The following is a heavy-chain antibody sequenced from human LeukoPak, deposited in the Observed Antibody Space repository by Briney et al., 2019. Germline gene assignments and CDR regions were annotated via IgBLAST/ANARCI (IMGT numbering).Heavy chain of an antibody. V-gene: IGHV4-59*01. J-gene: IGHJ3*01. D-gene: IGHD3-16*02. CDR1: GVSFSGYY. CDR3: ARGQWTRELSH. Sequence: PSETLSLTCAVYGVSFSGYYWSWIRQPPGKGLEWIGYIYYSGSTNYNPSLKSRVTISVDTSKNQFSLKLSSVTAADTAVYYCARGQWTRELSHWGQGTMVTVSS. CDR2: IYYSGST.